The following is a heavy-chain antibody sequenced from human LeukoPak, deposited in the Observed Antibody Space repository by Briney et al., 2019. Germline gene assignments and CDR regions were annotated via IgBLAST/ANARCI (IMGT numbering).Heavy chain of an antibody. CDR2: IFPADSDT. Sequence: GESLKISCKGSGYTFSNHWIGWVRQMPGKGLEWMGIIFPADSDTRYSPSFQGRVTISADKSINTAYLQWSSLEASDTAMYYCARHWDSNGYYYNFDYWGQGTLVTVSS. D-gene: IGHD3-22*01. CDR1: GYTFSNHW. V-gene: IGHV5-51*01. J-gene: IGHJ4*02. CDR3: ARHWDSNGYYYNFDY.